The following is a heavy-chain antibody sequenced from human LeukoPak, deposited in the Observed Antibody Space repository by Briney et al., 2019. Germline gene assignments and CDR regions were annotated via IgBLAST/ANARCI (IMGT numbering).Heavy chain of an antibody. J-gene: IGHJ6*02. CDR2: ISSNGGST. CDR1: GFTFSSYA. Sequence: PGGSLRLSCAASGFTFSSYAMHWVRQAPGKGLEYVSAISSNGGSTYYANSVKGRFTISRDNSKNTLYLQMGSLRAEDMAVYYCARSWATTIFGVYGMDVWGQGTTVTVSS. V-gene: IGHV3-64*01. CDR3: ARSWATTIFGVYGMDV. D-gene: IGHD3-3*01.